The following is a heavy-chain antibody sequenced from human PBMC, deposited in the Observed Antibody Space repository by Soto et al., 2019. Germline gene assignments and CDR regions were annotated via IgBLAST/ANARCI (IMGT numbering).Heavy chain of an antibody. CDR2: IYYSGST. D-gene: IGHD3-16*02. CDR3: ARHGYIWGSYRYIPFDY. CDR1: GGSISSSSYY. V-gene: IGHV4-39*01. Sequence: QLQLQESGPGLVKPSETLSLTCTVSGGSISSSSYYWGWIRQPPGKGLEWIGSIYYSGSTYYNPYRKSPVTISVDTSKNQFSLKLSSVTAADTAVYYCARHGYIWGSYRYIPFDYWGQGTLVTVSS. J-gene: IGHJ4*02.